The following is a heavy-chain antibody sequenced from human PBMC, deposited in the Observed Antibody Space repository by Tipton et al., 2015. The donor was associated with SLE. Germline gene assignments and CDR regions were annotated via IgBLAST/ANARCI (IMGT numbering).Heavy chain of an antibody. CDR2: ISYDGSNK. D-gene: IGHD2-15*01. CDR1: GFTFSSYA. Sequence: QLVQSGGGVVQPGRSLRLSCAASGFTFSSYAMHWVRQAPGKGLEWVAVISYDGSNKYYADSVKGRFTISRDNSKNTLYLQMNSLRAEDTAVYYCSASLLPLYGMDVWGQGTTVTVSS. V-gene: IGHV3-30*04. CDR3: SASLLPLYGMDV. J-gene: IGHJ6*02.